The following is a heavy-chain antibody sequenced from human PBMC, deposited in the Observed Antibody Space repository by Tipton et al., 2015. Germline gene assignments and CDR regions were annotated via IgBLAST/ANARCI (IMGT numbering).Heavy chain of an antibody. Sequence: QVQLVQSGAEVEKPGASVKVSCKASGYTFTSFGISWVRQAPGQGLEWMGWISGYNGNTNFAQRLQGRVTMTTDTSTSTAYMELRSLRSDYTAVYYCARDSGVAVAGLEPDYWGQGTLVTVSS. CDR3: ARDSGVAVAGLEPDY. D-gene: IGHD6-19*01. J-gene: IGHJ4*02. CDR2: ISGYNGNT. V-gene: IGHV1-18*01. CDR1: GYTFTSFG.